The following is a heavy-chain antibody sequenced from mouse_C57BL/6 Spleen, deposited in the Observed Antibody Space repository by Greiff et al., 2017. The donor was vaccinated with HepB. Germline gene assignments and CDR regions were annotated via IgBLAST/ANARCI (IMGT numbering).Heavy chain of an antibody. J-gene: IGHJ1*03. CDR3: AGDGDYEGYFDV. Sequence: QVQLQQSGPELLKPGASVKISCKASGYAFSSSWMNWVKQRPGKGLEWIGRIYPGDGDTNYNGKFKGKATLTADKSSSTAYRQCRSLTSEDSAVYVCAGDGDYEGYFDVWGTGTTVTVSS. CDR1: GYAFSSSW. V-gene: IGHV1-82*01. CDR2: IYPGDGDT. D-gene: IGHD2-13*01.